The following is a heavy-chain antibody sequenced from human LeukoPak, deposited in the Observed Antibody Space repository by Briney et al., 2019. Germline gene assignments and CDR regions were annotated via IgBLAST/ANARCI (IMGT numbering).Heavy chain of an antibody. V-gene: IGHV3-23*01. Sequence: GGSLRLSCAASEFDFSSHAMTWVRQAPGKGLEWVSAISISGSKTYYADSVKGRFTISRDNSKNTLYLQMNSLRAEDTAVYYCAKDPKTSNWNDEPYYYYYGMGVWGQGTTVTVSS. D-gene: IGHD1-20*01. CDR3: AKDPKTSNWNDEPYYYYYGMGV. J-gene: IGHJ6*02. CDR1: EFDFSSHA. CDR2: ISISGSKT.